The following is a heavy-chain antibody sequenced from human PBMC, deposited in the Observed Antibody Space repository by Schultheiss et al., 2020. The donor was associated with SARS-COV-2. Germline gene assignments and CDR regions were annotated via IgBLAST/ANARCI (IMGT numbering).Heavy chain of an antibody. D-gene: IGHD1-20*01. V-gene: IGHV1-18*01. Sequence: ASVKVSCKASGYTFTSYGISWVRQAPGQGLEWMGWISAYNGNTNYAQKLQGRVTMTTDTSTSTAYMELRSLRSDDTAVYYCARDRLYNWNLRARINYYYYYMDVCGKGTTVTVSS. CDR1: GYTFTSYG. CDR2: ISAYNGNT. J-gene: IGHJ6*03. CDR3: ARDRLYNWNLRARINYYYYYMDV.